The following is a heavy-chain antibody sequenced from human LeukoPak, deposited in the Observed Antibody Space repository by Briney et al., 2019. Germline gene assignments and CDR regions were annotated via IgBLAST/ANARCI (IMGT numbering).Heavy chain of an antibody. D-gene: IGHD2-15*01. CDR3: AKRPRYVVASD. Sequence: GGSLRLSCTASEFTLSSSAMSWVRQAPGKGLEWVSAISSTGKLYYADSVRGRFTISRDNSKNTLYLEKDSLRAEDTAVYYCAKRPRYVVASDWGQGTLVTVSA. CDR1: EFTLSSSA. CDR2: ISSTGKL. J-gene: IGHJ4*02. V-gene: IGHV3-23*01.